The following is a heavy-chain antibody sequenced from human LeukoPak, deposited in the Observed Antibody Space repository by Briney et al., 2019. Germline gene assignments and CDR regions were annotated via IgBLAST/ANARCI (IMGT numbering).Heavy chain of an antibody. V-gene: IGHV3-7*03. CDR2: IKQDGSEK. D-gene: IGHD3-9*01. J-gene: IGHJ4*02. Sequence: PGGSLRLSCAASGFTFSSYWMSWVRQAPGKGLEWVANIKQDGSEKYYVDSVKGRFTISRDNAKNSLYLQMNSLRAEDTAVYYCARVFDFDWLYLDYWGQGTLVTVSS. CDR1: GFTFSSYW. CDR3: ARVFDFDWLYLDY.